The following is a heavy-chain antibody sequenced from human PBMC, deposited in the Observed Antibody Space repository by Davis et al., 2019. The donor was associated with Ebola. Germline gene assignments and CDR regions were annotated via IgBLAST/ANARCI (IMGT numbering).Heavy chain of an antibody. CDR1: GYRLTYYN. Sequence: AVSVKVSCKASGYRLTYYNMHWVRQAPGQGLEWVGVINSRGGSTTDAQKFQGRITMTRDTSTSTVYMELSSLRSDDTAVYYCARSDPSDYWGQGTLVTVSS. J-gene: IGHJ4*02. CDR3: ARSDPSDY. CDR2: INSRGGST. V-gene: IGHV1-46*01.